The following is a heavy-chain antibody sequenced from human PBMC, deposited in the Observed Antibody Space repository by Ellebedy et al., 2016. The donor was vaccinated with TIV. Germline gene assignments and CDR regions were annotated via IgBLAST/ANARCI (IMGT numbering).Heavy chain of an antibody. Sequence: GESLKISCAASGFTFSSHGMHWVRQVPGKGPEWVAVIADHGTVQYYSDSAKGRFTISRNNSKNALWLQMNSLRFEDTAVYFCAKEGAFGNRYFDLWGRGTLVTVSS. CDR3: AKEGAFGNRYFDL. CDR1: GFTFSSHG. V-gene: IGHV3-30*18. D-gene: IGHD1-14*01. CDR2: IADHGTVQ. J-gene: IGHJ2*01.